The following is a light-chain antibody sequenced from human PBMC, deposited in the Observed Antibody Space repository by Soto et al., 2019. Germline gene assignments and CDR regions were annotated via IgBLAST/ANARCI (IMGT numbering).Light chain of an antibody. J-gene: IGKJ4*01. CDR1: QSISTF. CDR2: AAS. V-gene: IGKV1-39*01. CDR3: QQSYITPLT. Sequence: DIQMTQSPSSLSASVGDRVTITCRASQSISTFLNWYQQKPGKAPKPLIYAASSLQSGVPSRFSGSGSGTYFTLTISRLQPEDFATYFCQQSYITPLTFGGGTKVEVK.